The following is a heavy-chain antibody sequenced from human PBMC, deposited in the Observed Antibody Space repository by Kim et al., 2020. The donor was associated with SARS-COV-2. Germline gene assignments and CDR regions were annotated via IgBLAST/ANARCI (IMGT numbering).Heavy chain of an antibody. D-gene: IGHD3-22*01. CDR3: ARDYYDSSGYYRFDP. Sequence: KFQGRVTMTRDTSSSTAYMELSRLRSDDTAVYYCARDYYDSSGYYRFDPWGQGTLVTVSS. J-gene: IGHJ5*02. V-gene: IGHV1-2*02.